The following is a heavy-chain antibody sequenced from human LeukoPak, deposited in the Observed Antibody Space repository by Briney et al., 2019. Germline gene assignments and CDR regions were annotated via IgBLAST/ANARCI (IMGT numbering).Heavy chain of an antibody. CDR2: IKQDGSEK. V-gene: IGHV3-7*01. J-gene: IGHJ4*02. D-gene: IGHD4-17*01. Sequence: GGSLRLSCAASGLSFSTYWMTWVRQAPGKGLEWVANIKQDGSEKYYLESVKGRFTISRDNAKNSLSLQMNSLRVEDTAVYYCARTCGDYLHRPLDYWGQGTLVTVSS. CDR1: GLSFSTYW. CDR3: ARTCGDYLHRPLDY.